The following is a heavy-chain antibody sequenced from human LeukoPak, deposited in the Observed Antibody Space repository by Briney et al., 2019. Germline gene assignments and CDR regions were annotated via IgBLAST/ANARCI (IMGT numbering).Heavy chain of an antibody. CDR2: INYSGNT. J-gene: IGHJ4*02. V-gene: IGHV4-59*01. Sequence: SETLSLTCSVPGGSINDYYWSWIQQPPGKGLEWMGYINYSGNTNYNPSLKSRVTISVDTSKNQFSLKLSSVTAADTAVYYCARAAYGSGGYLFDYWGQGSLVTVSS. CDR3: ARAAYGSGGYLFDY. CDR1: GGSINDYY. D-gene: IGHD3-10*01.